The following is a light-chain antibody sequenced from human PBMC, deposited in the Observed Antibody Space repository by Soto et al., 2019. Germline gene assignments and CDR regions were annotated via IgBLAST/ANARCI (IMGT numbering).Light chain of an antibody. CDR3: LQDYSYPLT. J-gene: IGKJ4*01. CDR1: QGIRND. CDR2: ATS. V-gene: IGKV1-6*01. Sequence: AIQMTQSPSSLSASVGDRVTITCRASQGIRNDLGWYQQKPGKAPKLLIYATSILQSGVPSRFSCGTSGTDFTLTISSLQPEDFATYYCLQDYSYPLTFGGGTKVEIK.